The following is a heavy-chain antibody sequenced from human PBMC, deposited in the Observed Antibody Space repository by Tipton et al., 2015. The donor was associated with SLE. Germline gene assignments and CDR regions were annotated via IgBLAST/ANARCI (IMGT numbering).Heavy chain of an antibody. J-gene: IGHJ1*01. CDR1: GYTFTSYD. CDR2: MNPNSGNT. V-gene: IGHV1-8*01. CDR3: ATSYRDYVEYFQH. Sequence: QSGPEVKKPGASVKVSCKASGYTFTSYDINWVRQATGQGLEWMGWMNPNSGNTGYAQKFQGRVTMTRNTSISTAYMELSSLRSEDTAVYYCATSYRDYVEYFQHWGQGPLVTVSS. D-gene: IGHD4-17*01.